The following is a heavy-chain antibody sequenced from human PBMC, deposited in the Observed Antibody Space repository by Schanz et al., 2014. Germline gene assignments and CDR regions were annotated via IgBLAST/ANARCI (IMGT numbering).Heavy chain of an antibody. CDR2: ISSTSTYL. D-gene: IGHD3-3*01. CDR1: GFTFSSYT. J-gene: IGHJ4*02. CDR3: AKDGEIWSGYPEYFDS. V-gene: IGHV3-21*01. Sequence: EVQLVESGGGLVKPGDSLRLSCAASGFTFSSYTMKWVRQAPGKGLEWVSSISSTSTYLYYADSVKGRFSISRDNAKNSLYLQMNSLRDEDTAVYYCAKDGEIWSGYPEYFDSWGQGTLVTVSS.